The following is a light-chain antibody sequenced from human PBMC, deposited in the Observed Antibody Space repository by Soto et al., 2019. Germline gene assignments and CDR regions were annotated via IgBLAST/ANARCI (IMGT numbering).Light chain of an antibody. CDR3: QQYDSSPRT. CDR1: QSVSSSY. Sequence: EIVLTQSPSTLSLSPGERATLSCRASQSVSSSYLAWSQQKPGQAPRLLIYRTSNRATGIPDRFSGSGSGTDFTLTISRLEPEDFAVYWCQQYDSSPRTFGQGTKVDIK. V-gene: IGKV3-20*01. J-gene: IGKJ1*01. CDR2: RTS.